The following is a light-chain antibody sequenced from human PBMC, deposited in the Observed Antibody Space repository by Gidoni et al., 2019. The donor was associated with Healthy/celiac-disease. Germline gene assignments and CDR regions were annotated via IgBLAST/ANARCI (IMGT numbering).Light chain of an antibody. J-gene: IGLJ2*01. CDR3: QAWDSSTVV. CDR2: QDS. CDR1: KLGDKY. V-gene: IGLV3-1*01. Sequence: SYELTQPTSVSVSPGQTASITCSGDKLGDKYCCWYPQKPGQSPVLVIYQDSKRPSGIPERFSGSNSGNTATLTISGTQAMDEADYYGQAWDSSTVVFGGGTKLTVL.